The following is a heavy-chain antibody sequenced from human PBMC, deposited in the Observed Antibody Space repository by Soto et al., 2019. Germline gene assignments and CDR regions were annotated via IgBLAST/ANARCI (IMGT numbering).Heavy chain of an antibody. Sequence: QVQLVQSGAEVKKPGASVRVSCKASGFTFMRYGISWVRQAPGQGLEWMGWISVYNGNTNYGQKFQGRVTMTTDTSTNTAYIELRSLRSDDTAVYYCARDGPKAMVRGDKGDYWGQGTLVIVSS. D-gene: IGHD3-10*01. CDR2: ISVYNGNT. CDR3: ARDGPKAMVRGDKGDY. CDR1: GFTFMRYG. J-gene: IGHJ4*02. V-gene: IGHV1-18*01.